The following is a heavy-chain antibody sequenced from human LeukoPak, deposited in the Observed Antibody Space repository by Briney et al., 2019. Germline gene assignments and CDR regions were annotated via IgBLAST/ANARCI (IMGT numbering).Heavy chain of an antibody. D-gene: IGHD2-21*02. CDR2: IYTSGST. CDR3: AKGGDGRRGVWFDP. Sequence: SQTLSPTCTVSGGSISSGSYYWGWIRQPAGKGLEWIGRIYTSGSTNYNPSLKSRVTISVDTSKNQFSLKLSSVTAADTAVHYCAKGGDGRRGVWFDPWEQGTLVTVSS. V-gene: IGHV4-61*02. J-gene: IGHJ5*02. CDR1: GGSISSGSYY.